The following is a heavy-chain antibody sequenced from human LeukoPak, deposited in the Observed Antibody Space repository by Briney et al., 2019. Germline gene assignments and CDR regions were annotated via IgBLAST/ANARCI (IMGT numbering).Heavy chain of an antibody. CDR1: GGSISSSSYY. V-gene: IGHV4-61*02. Sequence: SETLSLTCTVSGGSISSSSYYWSWIRQPAGKGLEWIGRIYTSGSTNYNPSLKSRVTVSLDTSNNQFSLKLSSVTAADTAVYYCARYYYGSGTRYYFDYWGQGTLVTVSS. CDR2: IYTSGST. J-gene: IGHJ4*02. CDR3: ARYYYGSGTRYYFDY. D-gene: IGHD3-10*01.